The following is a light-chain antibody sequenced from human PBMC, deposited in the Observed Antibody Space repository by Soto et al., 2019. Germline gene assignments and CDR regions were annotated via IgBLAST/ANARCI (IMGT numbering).Light chain of an antibody. Sequence: QSVLTQPASVSGSPGQSITISYTGTSSDVGGYNYVSWYQQHPVKAPKLMIYDVTNRPSGVSDRFSGSKSGNTASLTISGLQAEDEADYYCSSYTSSSTPYVFGTGTKVTVL. CDR1: SSDVGGYNY. J-gene: IGLJ1*01. V-gene: IGLV2-14*01. CDR3: SSYTSSSTPYV. CDR2: DVT.